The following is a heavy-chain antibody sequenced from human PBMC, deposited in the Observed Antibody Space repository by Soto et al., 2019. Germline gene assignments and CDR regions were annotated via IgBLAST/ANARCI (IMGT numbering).Heavy chain of an antibody. Sequence: KSSETLSLTCTVSGGSISSYYWSWIRQPPGKGLEWIGYIYYSGSTNYNPSLKSRVTISVDTSKNQFSLKLSSVTAADTAVYYCARDPRYYYGSGSYNYGMDVWGQGTTVTVSS. D-gene: IGHD3-10*01. CDR3: ARDPRYYYGSGSYNYGMDV. V-gene: IGHV4-59*01. CDR1: GGSISSYY. CDR2: IYYSGST. J-gene: IGHJ6*02.